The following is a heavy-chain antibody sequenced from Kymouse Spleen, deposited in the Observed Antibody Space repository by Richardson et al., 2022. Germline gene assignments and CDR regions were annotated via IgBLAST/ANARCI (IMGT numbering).Heavy chain of an antibody. D-gene: IGHD6-13*01. J-gene: IGHJ6*02. V-gene: IGHV3-9*01. Sequence: EVQLVESGGGLVQPGRSLRLSCAASGFTFDDYAMHWVRQAPGKGLEWVSGISWNSGSIGYADSVKGRFTISRDNAKNSLYLQMNSLRAEDTALYYCAKDIEQQLHYYYGMDVWGQGTTVTVSS. CDR3: AKDIEQQLHYYYGMDV. CDR1: GFTFDDYA. CDR2: ISWNSGSI.